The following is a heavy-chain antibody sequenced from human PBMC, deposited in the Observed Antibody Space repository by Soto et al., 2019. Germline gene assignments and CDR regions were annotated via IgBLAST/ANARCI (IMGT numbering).Heavy chain of an antibody. Sequence: ASVKVSCKASGYTFTGYYMHWVRQAPGQGLEWMGIINPSGGSTSYAQRFQGRVTMTRDTSTSTVYMELSSLRSEDTAVYYCAREGDVVVVAAHYYYYGMDVWGQGTTVTVSS. CDR3: AREGDVVVVAAHYYYYGMDV. CDR2: INPSGGST. V-gene: IGHV1-46*01. D-gene: IGHD2-15*01. CDR1: GYTFTGYY. J-gene: IGHJ6*02.